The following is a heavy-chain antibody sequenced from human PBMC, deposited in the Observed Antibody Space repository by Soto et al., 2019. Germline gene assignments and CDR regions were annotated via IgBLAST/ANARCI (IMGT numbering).Heavy chain of an antibody. V-gene: IGHV1-8*02. Sequence: QVQLVQSGAEVKKPGASVKVSCKASGYTFTSYVINWARQATGQGLEWMGWMSPNSGNTGYAQKFQGRVTMTRNTSISTAYMELSSLRSEDTAVYYCARNTVATINWFDPWGQGAQVTVSS. D-gene: IGHD2-15*01. CDR2: MSPNSGNT. CDR1: GYTFTSYV. J-gene: IGHJ5*02. CDR3: ARNTVATINWFDP.